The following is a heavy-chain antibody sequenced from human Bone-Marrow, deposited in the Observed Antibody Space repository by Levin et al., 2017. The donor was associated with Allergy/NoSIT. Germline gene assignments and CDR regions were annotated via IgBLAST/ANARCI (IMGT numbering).Heavy chain of an antibody. J-gene: IGHJ3*02. V-gene: IGHV2-5*01. CDR3: AHRRFPRYNWNYVVAFDI. Sequence: SGPTLVKPTQTLTLTCTFSGFSLSTSGVGVGWIRQPPGKALEWLALIYWNDDKRYSPSLKSRRTITKDTSKNQVVLTMTNMDPVDTGTYYCAHRRFPRYNWNYVVAFDIWGQGTMVTVSS. CDR2: IYWNDDK. D-gene: IGHD1-7*01. CDR1: GFSLSTSGVG.